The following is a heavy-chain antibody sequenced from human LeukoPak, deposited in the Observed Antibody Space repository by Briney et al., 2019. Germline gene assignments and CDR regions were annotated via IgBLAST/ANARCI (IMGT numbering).Heavy chain of an antibody. CDR3: ARAWNAVTGIDVFDI. J-gene: IGHJ3*02. CDR2: IIPIFGTA. CDR1: GCTFSSYA. V-gene: IGHV1-69*05. D-gene: IGHD1-20*01. Sequence: ASVKVSCKASGCTFSSYAISWVRQAPGQGLEWMGGIIPIFGTANYAQKFQGRVTITTDESTSTAYMELSSLRSEDTAVYYCARAWNAVTGIDVFDIWGQGTMVTVSS.